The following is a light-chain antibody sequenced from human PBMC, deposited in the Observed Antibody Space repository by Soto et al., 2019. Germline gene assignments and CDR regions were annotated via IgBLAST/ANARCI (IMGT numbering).Light chain of an antibody. CDR2: LNSDGSH. J-gene: IGLJ2*01. CDR1: SGHSSYA. V-gene: IGLV4-69*01. Sequence: QSVLTQSPSASASLGASVTLTCTLSSGHSSYAIAWHQQQPEKGPRYLMKLNSDGSHSKGDGIPDRFSGSSSGASRYLTISSVQSEDEDDYYCQTWGTGIQVFGGGTQLTVL. CDR3: QTWGTGIQV.